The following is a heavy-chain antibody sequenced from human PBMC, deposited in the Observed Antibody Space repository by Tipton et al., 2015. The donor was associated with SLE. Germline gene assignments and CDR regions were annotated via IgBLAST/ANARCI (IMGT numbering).Heavy chain of an antibody. CDR3: ARLSGMDV. V-gene: IGHV4-38-2*01. CDR1: GYSISSGYY. CDR2: IYYSGST. J-gene: IGHJ6*02. Sequence: GLVKPSETLSLTCAVSGYSISSGYYWGWIRQPPGKGLEWIGSIYYSGSTYYNPSLKSRVTISVDTSKNQFSLKLSSVTAADTAVYYCARLSGMDVWGQGTTVTVSS.